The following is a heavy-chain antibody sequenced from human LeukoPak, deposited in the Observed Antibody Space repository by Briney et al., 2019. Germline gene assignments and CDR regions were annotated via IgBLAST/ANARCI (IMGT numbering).Heavy chain of an antibody. CDR3: ARESPMIPLAV. V-gene: IGHV4-4*07. CDR1: GGSISSYY. Sequence: SETLSHTCTVSGGSISSYYWSWIRQPAGKGLEWIGRIYTSGSTNYNTSLKSRVTMSVDTSKNQFSLKLSSVTAADTAVYFCARESPMIPLAVWGQGTMVTVSS. D-gene: IGHD3-22*01. CDR2: IYTSGST. J-gene: IGHJ3*01.